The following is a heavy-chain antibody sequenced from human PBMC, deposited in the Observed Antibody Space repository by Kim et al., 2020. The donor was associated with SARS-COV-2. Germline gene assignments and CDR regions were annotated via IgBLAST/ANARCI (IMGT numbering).Heavy chain of an antibody. CDR1: GFTFSSYW. CDR2: IKQDGSEK. V-gene: IGHV3-7*03. Sequence: GGSLRLSCAASGFTFSSYWMSWVRQAPGKGLEWVANIKQDGSEKYYVDSVKGRFTISRDNAKNSLYLQMNSLRAEDTAVYYCARDFRLYYGSDYYYGMDVWGQGTPVTVSS. CDR3: ARDFRLYYGSDYYYGMDV. J-gene: IGHJ6*02. D-gene: IGHD3-10*01.